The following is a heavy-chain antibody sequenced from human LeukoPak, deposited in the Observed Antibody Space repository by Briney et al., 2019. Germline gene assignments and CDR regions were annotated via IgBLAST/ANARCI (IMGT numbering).Heavy chain of an antibody. V-gene: IGHV4-39*07. CDR1: GGSITSRVHH. D-gene: IGHD2-15*01. J-gene: IGHJ6*03. CDR3: ARIYWQLGYYCLDV. CDR2: VSYTGNT. Sequence: SETLSLTCTVSGGSITSRVHHWGWIRQPPGKGLEWIGTVSYTGNTYYNSSLKSAVTMSEDTSKNHFSLKVTSVTAADTAVYYCARIYWQLGYYCLDVWGTGTTVTVSS.